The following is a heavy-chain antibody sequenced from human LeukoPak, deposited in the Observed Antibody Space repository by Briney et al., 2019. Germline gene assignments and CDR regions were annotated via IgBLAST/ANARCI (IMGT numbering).Heavy chain of an antibody. Sequence: ASVKVSCKASGYTFTTYSINWVRQAPGQGLEWMGWISAYNGNTNYAQKLQGRVTMTTDTSTSTAYMELRSLRSDDTAVYYCARDLGSSWPFDYWGQGTLVTVSS. J-gene: IGHJ4*02. CDR2: ISAYNGNT. D-gene: IGHD6-13*01. CDR1: GYTFTTYS. CDR3: ARDLGSSWPFDY. V-gene: IGHV1-18*01.